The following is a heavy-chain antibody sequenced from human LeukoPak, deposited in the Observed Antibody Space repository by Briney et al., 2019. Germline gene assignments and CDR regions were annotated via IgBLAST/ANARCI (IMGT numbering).Heavy chain of an antibody. CDR2: ISYDGSNK. Sequence: PGRSLRLSCAASGFTFSSYAMPWVRQAPGKGLEWVAVISYDGSNKYYADSVKGRFTISRDNSKNTLYLQMNSLRAEDTAVYYCARGATNYYGSGSYYKRGWYFDYWGQGTLVTVSS. J-gene: IGHJ4*02. CDR1: GFTFSSYA. V-gene: IGHV3-30-3*01. CDR3: ARGATNYYGSGSYYKRGWYFDY. D-gene: IGHD3-10*01.